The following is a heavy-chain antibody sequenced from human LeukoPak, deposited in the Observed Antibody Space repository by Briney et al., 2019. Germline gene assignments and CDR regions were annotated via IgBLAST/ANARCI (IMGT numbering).Heavy chain of an antibody. J-gene: IGHJ6*03. Sequence: SQTLSLTCTVSGGSISSGSYYWSWIRQPAGKGLEWIGRIYTSGSTNYNPSLKSRVTISVDTSKNQFSLKLSSVTAADTAVYYCARLILGGYMDVWGKGTTVTISS. CDR3: ARLILGGYMDV. D-gene: IGHD1-26*01. CDR2: IYTSGST. CDR1: GGSISSGSYY. V-gene: IGHV4-61*02.